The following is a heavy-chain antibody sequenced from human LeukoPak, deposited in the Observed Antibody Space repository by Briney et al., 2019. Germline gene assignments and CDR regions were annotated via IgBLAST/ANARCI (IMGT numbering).Heavy chain of an antibody. CDR3: ARKTYYYDSSGFIVYYYYMDV. CDR2: ISSSGSTI. D-gene: IGHD3-22*01. V-gene: IGHV3-48*04. Sequence: GGSLRLSCAASGFIFSTYSMNWVRQAPGKGLEWVSYISSSGSTIYYADSVKGRFTISRDNAKNSLYLQMNSLRAEDTAVYYCARKTYYYDSSGFIVYYYYMDVWGKGTTVTISS. J-gene: IGHJ6*03. CDR1: GFIFSTYS.